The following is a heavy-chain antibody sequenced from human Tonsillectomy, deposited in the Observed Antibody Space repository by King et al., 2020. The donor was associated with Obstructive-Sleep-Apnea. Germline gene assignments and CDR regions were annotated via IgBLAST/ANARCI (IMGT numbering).Heavy chain of an antibody. J-gene: IGHJ4*02. Sequence: VQLVESGGGLVQPGRSLILSCAASGFTFDDYSMHWVRQAPGKGLEWVSGISWNSGSIGYADSVNGRFIISRDNAKNSLYLQMNSLRAEDTALYCCAKGMETVTTEVDYWGQGTLVTVSS. D-gene: IGHD4-17*01. V-gene: IGHV3-9*01. CDR3: AKGMETVTTEVDY. CDR2: ISWNSGSI. CDR1: GFTFDDYS.